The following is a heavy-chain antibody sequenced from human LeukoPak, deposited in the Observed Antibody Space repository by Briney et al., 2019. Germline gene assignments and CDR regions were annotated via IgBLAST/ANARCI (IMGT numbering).Heavy chain of an antibody. Sequence: SVRVSCKASGGTFSSYAISWVRQAPGQGLEWMGRIIPIFGTANYAQKFQGRVTITTDESTSTAYMELSSLRSEDTAVYYCARYSLDAFDIWGQGTMVTVSS. D-gene: IGHD2-15*01. V-gene: IGHV1-69*05. CDR3: ARYSLDAFDI. CDR1: GGTFSSYA. CDR2: IIPIFGTA. J-gene: IGHJ3*02.